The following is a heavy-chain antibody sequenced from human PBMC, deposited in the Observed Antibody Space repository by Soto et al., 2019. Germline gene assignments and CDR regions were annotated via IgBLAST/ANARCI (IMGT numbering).Heavy chain of an antibody. Sequence: VGSLSLSCAASGFTFSSYIMTWVRQAPGKGLEWVSTISSGSSYIYYADSVKGRFTISRDDANNSLYLQMNSLRADDTAVYYCARDRDPFGYSYRYDSWGQGAMVTVSS. J-gene: IGHJ4*02. CDR1: GFTFSSYI. D-gene: IGHD5-18*01. CDR2: ISSGSSYI. CDR3: ARDRDPFGYSYRYDS. V-gene: IGHV3-21*01.